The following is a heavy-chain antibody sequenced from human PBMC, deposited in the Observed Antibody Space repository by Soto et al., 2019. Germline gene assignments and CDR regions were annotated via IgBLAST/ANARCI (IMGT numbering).Heavy chain of an antibody. CDR3: ARQRSDRSGYNGGYNNY. D-gene: IGHD3-22*01. Sequence: QVQLVQSGAEVKKPGASVKVSCKASGYTFTTYYIQWVRQAPGQGLEWMGVISPSGGTTTYAQKFKGRVTMNRDTSTSTVHMELSRLRSEDTAVYYCARQRSDRSGYNGGYNNYWGQGTLVTVSS. V-gene: IGHV1-46*01. J-gene: IGHJ4*02. CDR1: GYTFTTYY. CDR2: ISPSGGTT.